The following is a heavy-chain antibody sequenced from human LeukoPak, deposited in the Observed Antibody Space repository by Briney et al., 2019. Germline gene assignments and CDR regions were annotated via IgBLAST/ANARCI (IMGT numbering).Heavy chain of an antibody. CDR2: IIPIFGTA. CDR3: ARELYRALSGSYYPRDYYYYGMDV. J-gene: IGHJ6*02. V-gene: IGHV1-69*13. Sequence: SVKVSCKASGGTFSSYAISWVRQAPGQGLEWMGGIIPIFGTANYARKFQGRVTITADESTSTAYIELSSLRSEDTAVYYCARELYRALSGSYYPRDYYYYGMDVWGQGTTVTVSS. CDR1: GGTFSSYA. D-gene: IGHD1-26*01.